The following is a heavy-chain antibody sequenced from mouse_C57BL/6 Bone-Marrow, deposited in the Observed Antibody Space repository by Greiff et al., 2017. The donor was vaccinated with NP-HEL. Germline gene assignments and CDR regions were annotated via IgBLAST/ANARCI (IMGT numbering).Heavy chain of an antibody. J-gene: IGHJ4*01. Sequence: QVQLQQSGAELVRPGSSVKLSCKASGYTFTSYWMHWVKQRPIQGLEWIGNIDPSDSETHYNQKFKDKATLTVDKSSSTAYMQLSSLTSEDSAVYYCARRGNYRGSMDYWGQGTSVTVSS. CDR1: GYTFTSYW. V-gene: IGHV1-52*01. CDR3: ARRGNYRGSMDY. D-gene: IGHD2-14*01. CDR2: IDPSDSET.